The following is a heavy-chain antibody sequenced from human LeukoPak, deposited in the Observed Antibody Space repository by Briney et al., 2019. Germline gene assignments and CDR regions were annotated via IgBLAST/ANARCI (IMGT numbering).Heavy chain of an antibody. D-gene: IGHD2-15*01. Sequence: PGGSLRLSCAASGFTLTSYSMNWVRQAPGKGLEWVAHIKSETNGGTADYAAAVEGRFTISRDDSKNTLYLQMNSLKIEDTAVYFCTTNPGSWGDFWGQGSLVTVSS. J-gene: IGHJ4*02. CDR2: IKSETNGGTA. V-gene: IGHV3-15*07. CDR1: GFTLTSYS. CDR3: TTNPGSWGDF.